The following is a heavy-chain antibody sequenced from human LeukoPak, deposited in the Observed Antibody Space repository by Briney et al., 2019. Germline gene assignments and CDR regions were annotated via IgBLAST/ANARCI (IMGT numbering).Heavy chain of an antibody. CDR1: GYSITSAYY. CDR2: FFLKGST. Sequence: PSETLSLTCTVSGYSITSAYYWGWIRQPPGKGLEWIGSFFLKGSTYYNPSLKSRVTISVDTSKNQFSLKLSSVTAADTAVYYCARHGGCSGGSCYSIDPWGQGTLVTVSS. D-gene: IGHD2-15*01. CDR3: ARHGGCSGGSCYSIDP. J-gene: IGHJ5*02. V-gene: IGHV4-38-2*02.